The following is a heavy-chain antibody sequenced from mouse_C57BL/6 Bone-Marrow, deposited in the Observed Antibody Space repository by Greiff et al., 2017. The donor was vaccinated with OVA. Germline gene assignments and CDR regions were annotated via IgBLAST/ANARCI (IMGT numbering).Heavy chain of an antibody. CDR2: ISSGSSTI. J-gene: IGHJ4*01. D-gene: IGHD2-3*01. CDR1: GFTFSDYG. Sequence: EVKLMESGGGLVKPGGSLKLSCAASGFTFSDYGMHWVRQAPEKGLEWVAYISSGSSTIYYADTVKGRFTISRDNAKNTLFLQMTSLRSEDTAMYYCAPDGYYYAMDYWGQGTSVTVSS. V-gene: IGHV5-17*01. CDR3: APDGYYYAMDY.